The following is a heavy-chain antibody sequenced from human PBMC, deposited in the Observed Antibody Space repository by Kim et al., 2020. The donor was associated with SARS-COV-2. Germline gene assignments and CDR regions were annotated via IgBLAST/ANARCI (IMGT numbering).Heavy chain of an antibody. D-gene: IGHD3-3*02. CDR3: ARDQRGGISPGFYY. J-gene: IGHJ4*02. V-gene: IGHV4-31*03. CDR1: GGSISSGGYY. Sequence: SETLSLTCTVSGGSISSGGYYWSWIRQHPGKGLEWIGYIYYSGSTYYNPSLKSRVTISVDTSKNQFSLKLSSVTAADTAVYYCARDQRGGISPGFYYWGQGTLVTVSS. CDR2: IYYSGST.